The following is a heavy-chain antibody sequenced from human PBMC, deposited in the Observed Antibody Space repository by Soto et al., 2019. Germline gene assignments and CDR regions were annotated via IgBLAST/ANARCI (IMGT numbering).Heavy chain of an antibody. CDR2: IYYSGST. J-gene: IGHJ6*03. D-gene: IGHD3-10*01. V-gene: IGHV4-59*01. CDR3: ARGVYNTYDYMDV. Sequence: PSETLSLTCTVSGGSISSYYWSWIRQPPGKGLEWIGYIYYSGSTNYNPSLKSRVTISVDTSKNQFSLKLSSVTAADTAVYYCARGVYNTYDYMDVWGKGTTVTVSS. CDR1: GGSISSYY.